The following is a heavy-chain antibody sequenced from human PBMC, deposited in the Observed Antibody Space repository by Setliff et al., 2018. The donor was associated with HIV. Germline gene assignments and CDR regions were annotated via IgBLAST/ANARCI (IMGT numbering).Heavy chain of an antibody. CDR2: IYISGST. V-gene: IGHV4-61*02. D-gene: IGHD3-22*01. Sequence: LSLTCTVSGGSISSGNYYWNWTRQPAGKGLEWIGRIYISGSTNYNPSLESRVTISLDTSKNQFSLKLRSVTAADTAVYYCAREDYYDSSGDAFDIWGQGTMVTVSS. CDR3: AREDYYDSSGDAFDI. J-gene: IGHJ3*02. CDR1: GGSISSGNYY.